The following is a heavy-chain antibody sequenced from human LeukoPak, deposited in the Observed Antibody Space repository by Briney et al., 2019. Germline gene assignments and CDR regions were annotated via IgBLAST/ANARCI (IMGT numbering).Heavy chain of an antibody. CDR2: IYYSGST. CDR1: GGSISSSSYY. Sequence: SETLSLTCTVSGGSISSSSYYWGWIRQPPGKGLEWIGSIYYSGSTYYNPSLKSRVTISVDTSKNQFSLKLSSVTAADTAVYYCAREIPTTVVTPSWFDPWGQGTLVTVSS. J-gene: IGHJ5*02. D-gene: IGHD4-23*01. V-gene: IGHV4-39*07. CDR3: AREIPTTVVTPSWFDP.